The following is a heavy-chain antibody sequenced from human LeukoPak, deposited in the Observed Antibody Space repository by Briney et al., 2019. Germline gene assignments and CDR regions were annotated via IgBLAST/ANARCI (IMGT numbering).Heavy chain of an antibody. CDR2: IHSGGSF. Sequence: SETLSLTCSVSGASISNYYWSWIRQPAGKGLEWIGRIHSGGSFNYNPSLRSRVTMSVDTSNNHFFLRLNSVTAADTALYFCARGIGTITQDSFDIWGPGTVVTLSS. D-gene: IGHD1-14*01. CDR3: ARGIGTITQDSFDI. CDR1: GASISNYY. J-gene: IGHJ3*02. V-gene: IGHV4-4*07.